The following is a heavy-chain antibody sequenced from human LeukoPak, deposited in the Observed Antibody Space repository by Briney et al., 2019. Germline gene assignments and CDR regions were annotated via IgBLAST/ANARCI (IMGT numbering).Heavy chain of an antibody. CDR2: MNPVSGKA. J-gene: IGHJ4*02. Sequence: ASVKVSCKASGYTFTSYGISRVRQAPGQWLEWMGWMNPVSGKAGSAQKFQGRVTLTRDTSINTAYMEVSSLTSDDTAFYYCARAPMGTAPLYWGQGTLVTVSS. CDR1: GYTFTSYG. D-gene: IGHD5-18*01. CDR3: ARAPMGTAPLY. V-gene: IGHV1-8*02.